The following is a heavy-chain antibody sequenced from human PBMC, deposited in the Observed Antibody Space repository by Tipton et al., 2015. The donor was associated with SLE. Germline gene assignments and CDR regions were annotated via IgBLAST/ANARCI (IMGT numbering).Heavy chain of an antibody. CDR3: ARGTSIFGVVRHFDY. Sequence: LRLSCTVSGGSISSYYWSWIRQPPGKGLEWIGYIYYGGSTNYNPSLKSRVTISVDTSKNQFSLRLSSVTAADTAVYYCARGTSIFGVVRHFDYWGQGTLVTVSS. CDR2: IYYGGST. D-gene: IGHD3-3*01. V-gene: IGHV4-59*01. J-gene: IGHJ4*02. CDR1: GGSISSYY.